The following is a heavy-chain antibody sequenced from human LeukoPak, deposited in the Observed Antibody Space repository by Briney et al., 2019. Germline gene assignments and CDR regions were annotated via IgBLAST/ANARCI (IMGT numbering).Heavy chain of an antibody. CDR2: IYHSGST. CDR3: ARTGYSSGWAFDY. D-gene: IGHD6-19*01. Sequence: PSETLSLTCAVSGGSISSSNWWSWVHQPPGKGLEWIGEIYHSGSTNYNPSLKSRVTILVDKSKSQFSLKLSSVTAADTAVYYCARTGYSSGWAFDYWGQGTLVTVSS. J-gene: IGHJ4*02. V-gene: IGHV4-4*02. CDR1: GGSISSSNW.